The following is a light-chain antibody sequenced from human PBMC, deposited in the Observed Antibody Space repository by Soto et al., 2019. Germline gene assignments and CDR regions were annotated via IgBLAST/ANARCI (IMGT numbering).Light chain of an antibody. CDR2: AAS. CDR3: QQHAEWPLT. CDR1: RSVGNN. J-gene: IGKJ4*01. V-gene: IGKV3-11*01. Sequence: EIVLTQSPATLSLSPGERATLSCRASRSVGNNLAWYQKKPGQAPGLLIYAASTRATGIPARFSGSGSGTDFTLTISSLEPEDFAVYYCQQHAEWPLTFGAGTKVEIK.